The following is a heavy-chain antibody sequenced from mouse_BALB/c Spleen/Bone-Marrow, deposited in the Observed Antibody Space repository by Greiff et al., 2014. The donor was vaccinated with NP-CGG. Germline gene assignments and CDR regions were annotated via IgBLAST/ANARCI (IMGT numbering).Heavy chain of an antibody. CDR1: GYTFTSYW. J-gene: IGHJ2*01. CDR3: TTLARNYFDY. CDR2: IYPGNSDT. V-gene: IGHV1-5*01. Sequence: SGTVLARPGASVKMSCKASGYTFTSYWMHWVKQRPGQGLEWIGTIYPGNSDTTYNQKFKGKAKLTAVTSTSTAYMELSSLTNKDSAVYYCTTLARNYFDYWGQGTTLTVSS. D-gene: IGHD3-1*01.